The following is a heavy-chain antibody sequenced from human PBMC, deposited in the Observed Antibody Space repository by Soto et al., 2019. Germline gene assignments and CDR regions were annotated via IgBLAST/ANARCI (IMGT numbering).Heavy chain of an antibody. CDR2: INHSGST. V-gene: IGHV4-34*01. D-gene: IGHD3-3*01. CDR3: ASFLYDFWSGSPNWFDP. J-gene: IGHJ5*02. CDR1: GGSFGGYY. Sequence: SETLCLTCAVYGGSFGGYYWSWIRQPPGKGLEWIGEINHSGSTNYNPSLKSRVTISVDTSKNQFSLKLSSVTAADTAVYYCASFLYDFWSGSPNWFDPWGQGTLVTVSS.